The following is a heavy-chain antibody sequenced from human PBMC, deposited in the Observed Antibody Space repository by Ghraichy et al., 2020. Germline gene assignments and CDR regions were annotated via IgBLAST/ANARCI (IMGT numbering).Heavy chain of an antibody. CDR3: ARDRPVAKFCTGGGNCVFPGA. CDR1: GFTFRSYF. Sequence: GSLRLSCEVSGFTFRSYFMHWVRQAPGKGLEWVTLISDDGTEKYYADSVKGRFTISRDNSKNTLFLQMNDLRLDDTALYFCARDRPVAKFCTGGGNCVFPGAWGQGTQVTVSS. V-gene: IGHV3-30*04. D-gene: IGHD2-8*02. CDR2: ISDDGTEK. J-gene: IGHJ4*02.